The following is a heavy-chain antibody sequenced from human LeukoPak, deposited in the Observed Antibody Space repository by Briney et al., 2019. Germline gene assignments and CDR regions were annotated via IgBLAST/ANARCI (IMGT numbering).Heavy chain of an antibody. D-gene: IGHD3-22*01. CDR1: GFTFSSYA. Sequence: GGSLRLSCAASGFTFSSYAMSWVRQAPGKGLEWVSGISASGGTTYYADSVKGRFTISRDNSKNTLYLQMNSLRAEDTAVYYCAKGQSSSGLRNYFDYWGQGTQVTVSS. CDR2: ISASGGTT. V-gene: IGHV3-23*01. CDR3: AKGQSSSGLRNYFDY. J-gene: IGHJ4*02.